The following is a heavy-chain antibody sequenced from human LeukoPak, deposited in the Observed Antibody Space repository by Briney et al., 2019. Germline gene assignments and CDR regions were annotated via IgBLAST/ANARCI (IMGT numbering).Heavy chain of an antibody. V-gene: IGHV3-23*01. J-gene: IGHJ4*02. CDR1: GYTFSSYA. CDR3: AKDRIAAATMGALDY. Sequence: PGGSLRLSCTASGYTFSSYAMSWVRHARGKGLECVSAISGSGGSTYYADPVKGRFTISRDNSKNTLYLQINSLRAAHTAVFYCAKDRIAAATMGALDYWGQGTLVTVSS. CDR2: ISGSGGST. D-gene: IGHD6-13*01.